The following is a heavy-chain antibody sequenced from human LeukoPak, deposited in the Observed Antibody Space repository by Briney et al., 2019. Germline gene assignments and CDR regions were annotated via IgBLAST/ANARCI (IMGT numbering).Heavy chain of an antibody. CDR1: GYTFTGYY. CDR3: AMTPCSGDICFFDF. V-gene: IGHV1-2*02. D-gene: IGHD2-15*01. CDR2: INPNSGDT. J-gene: IGHJ4*02. Sequence: ASVKVSCKASGYTFTGYYMHWVRQAPGQGLEWMGWINPNSGDTLYAQKFQGKITMTRDTSIGTAYMELSRLISDDTAIYYCAMTPCSGDICFFDFWGQGTLVTVSS.